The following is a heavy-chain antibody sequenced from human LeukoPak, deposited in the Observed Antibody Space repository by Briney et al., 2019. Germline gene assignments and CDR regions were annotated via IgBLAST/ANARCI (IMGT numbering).Heavy chain of an antibody. J-gene: IGHJ4*02. CDR1: GFTFSSYA. V-gene: IGHV3-66*01. Sequence: GGSLRLSCAASGFTFSSYAMSWVRQAPGKGLEWVSVIYSGGSTYYADSVKGRFTISRDNSKNTLYLQMNSLRAEDTAVYYCARDSTPGGFDYWGQGTLVTVSS. CDR3: ARDSTPGGFDY. CDR2: IYSGGST.